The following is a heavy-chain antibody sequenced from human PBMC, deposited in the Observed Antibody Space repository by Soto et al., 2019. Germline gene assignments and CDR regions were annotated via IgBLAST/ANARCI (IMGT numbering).Heavy chain of an antibody. CDR2: ISAYNGNT. CDR1: GYTFTRYG. J-gene: IGHJ4*02. V-gene: IGHV1-18*01. D-gene: IGHD3-3*01. CDR3: ARDTGSPITIFGVVYFDY. Sequence: ASVKVSCKASGYTFTRYGISWVRQAPGQGLEWMGWISAYNGNTNYAQKLQGRVTMTTDTSTSTTYMELRSLRSDDTAVYYCARDTGSPITIFGVVYFDYWGQGTLVTVSS.